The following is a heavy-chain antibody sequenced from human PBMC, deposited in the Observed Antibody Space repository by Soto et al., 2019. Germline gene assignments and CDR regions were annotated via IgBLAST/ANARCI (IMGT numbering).Heavy chain of an antibody. CDR1: GFTFSNHA. CDR2: ISYDGSSQ. J-gene: IGHJ5*02. CDR3: ARVFITLIALNWLDP. D-gene: IGHD3-22*01. V-gene: IGHV3-30-3*01. Sequence: GGSLRLSCAASGFTFSNHAMHWVRQAPGKGLEWVALISYDGSSQYYADSVKGGFTLSRDNSNNILYLRMDSLRAEDTAVYYCARVFITLIALNWLDPWGQGTLVTVSS.